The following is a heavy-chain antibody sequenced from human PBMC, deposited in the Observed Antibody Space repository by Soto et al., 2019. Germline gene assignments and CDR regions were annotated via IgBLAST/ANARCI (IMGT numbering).Heavy chain of an antibody. CDR3: AHIPNYYQYDWFDP. CDR1: GFSLTTRGVG. D-gene: IGHD3-16*01. CDR2: IYWDDDK. Sequence: QITLKESGPTLVKPTQTLTLTCTFSGFSLTTRGVGVGWIRQPPGKALECLALIYWDDDKRYSPSLQSRLSITKVTSKNQVVLTMSNVDPVDTATYYCAHIPNYYQYDWFDPWGQGTLVSVSS. J-gene: IGHJ5*02. V-gene: IGHV2-5*02.